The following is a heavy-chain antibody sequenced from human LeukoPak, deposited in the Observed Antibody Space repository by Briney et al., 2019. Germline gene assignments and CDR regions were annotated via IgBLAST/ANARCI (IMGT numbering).Heavy chain of an antibody. V-gene: IGHV1-2*02. CDR2: INPNSGGT. CDR1: GYTFTGYY. J-gene: IGHJ4*02. D-gene: IGHD3-10*01. CDR3: ARGLTMVRGVTPRPFDY. Sequence: ASVKVSCTASGYTFTGYYMHWVRQAPRQGLEWMGWINPNSGGTNYAQKFQGRVTMTRDTSISTAYMELSRLRSDDTAVYYCARGLTMVRGVTPRPFDYWGQGTLVTVSS.